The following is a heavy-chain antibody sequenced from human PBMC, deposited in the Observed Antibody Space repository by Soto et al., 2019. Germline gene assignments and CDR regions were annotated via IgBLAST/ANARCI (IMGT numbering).Heavy chain of an antibody. Sequence: NPSETLSLTCSVSGGSIRSYYWSWIRQPPGKGLEWIGYIYDSGSTNYNPALKSRVTISVDTSKKQFSLKMSSMTAADTAVYYCARRVTMVRGVIMIDVFDIWGQGTMVTVSS. CDR2: IYDSGST. J-gene: IGHJ3*02. D-gene: IGHD3-10*01. CDR3: ARRVTMVRGVIMIDVFDI. V-gene: IGHV4-59*01. CDR1: GGSIRSYY.